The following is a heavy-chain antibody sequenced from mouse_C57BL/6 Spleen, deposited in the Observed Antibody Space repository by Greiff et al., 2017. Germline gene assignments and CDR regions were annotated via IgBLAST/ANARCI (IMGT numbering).Heavy chain of an antibody. V-gene: IGHV2-9*01. D-gene: IGHD2-2*01. Sequence: QVQLQQSGPGLVAPSQTLSLSCTVSGFSFTSYGVDWVRQPPGKGLEWLGVIWGGGSTTYNSALMSSLSISKDKAKSQVFLKMNSLHTDDTAMCYCSNRCGCDVFAYWGQGTLVTVSA. CDR1: GFSFTSYG. CDR3: SNRCGCDVFAY. CDR2: IWGGGST. J-gene: IGHJ3*01.